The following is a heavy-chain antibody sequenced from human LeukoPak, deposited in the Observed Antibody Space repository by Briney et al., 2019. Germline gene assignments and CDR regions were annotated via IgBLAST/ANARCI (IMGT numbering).Heavy chain of an antibody. V-gene: IGHV3-23*01. J-gene: IGHJ3*02. Sequence: GGSLRLSCAASGFTFSSYAMSWVRQAPGKGLEWVSAISGSGGSTYYADSVKGRFTISRDNSKNTLYLQMNSLRAEDTAVYYCARDGILNCDFWSGYYQDAFDIWGQGTMVTVSS. CDR3: ARDGILNCDFWSGYYQDAFDI. D-gene: IGHD3-3*01. CDR2: ISGSGGST. CDR1: GFTFSSYA.